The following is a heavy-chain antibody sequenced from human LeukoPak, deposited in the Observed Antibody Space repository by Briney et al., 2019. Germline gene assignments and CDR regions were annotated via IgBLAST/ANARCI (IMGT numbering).Heavy chain of an antibody. D-gene: IGHD6-13*01. Sequence: SETLSLTCSVSGGSISSSSYYWDWIRQPPGKGLEWIGSIYYSGSTYYNPSLKSRVTISVDTSKNQFSLKLSSVTAADTAVYYCARGDAHFSAAAGMSWFDPWGQGTLVTVSS. CDR1: GGSISSSSYY. V-gene: IGHV4-39*01. CDR3: ARGDAHFSAAAGMSWFDP. CDR2: IYYSGST. J-gene: IGHJ5*02.